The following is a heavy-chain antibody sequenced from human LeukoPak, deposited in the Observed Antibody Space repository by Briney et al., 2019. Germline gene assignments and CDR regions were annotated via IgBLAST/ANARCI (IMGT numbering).Heavy chain of an antibody. D-gene: IGHD6-13*01. J-gene: IGHJ4*02. V-gene: IGHV3-74*01. Sequence: PGGSLRLSCAASGFTFSTYWMHWVRQAPGKGLVWVSRINSDGSSTNYADSVKGRFTISRDNSKNTLYLQMNSLRAEDTAVYYCAKSDSPYSSSWYPWGYWGQGTLVTVSS. CDR3: AKSDSPYSSSWYPWGY. CDR1: GFTFSTYW. CDR2: INSDGSST.